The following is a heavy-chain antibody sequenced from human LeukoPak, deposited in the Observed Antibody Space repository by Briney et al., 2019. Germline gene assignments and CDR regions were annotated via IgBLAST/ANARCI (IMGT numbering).Heavy chain of an antibody. CDR1: GFTFSSYW. V-gene: IGHV3-74*01. CDR2: INSDGSST. D-gene: IGHD3-10*01. CDR3: AREEFRYYFDY. Sequence: PGGSLRLSCAASGFTFSSYWMHWVRQAPGKGLVWVSRINSDGSSTSYADSVKGRSTISRDNAKNTLYLQMNSLRAEDTAVYYCAREEFRYYFDYWGQGTLVTVSS. J-gene: IGHJ4*02.